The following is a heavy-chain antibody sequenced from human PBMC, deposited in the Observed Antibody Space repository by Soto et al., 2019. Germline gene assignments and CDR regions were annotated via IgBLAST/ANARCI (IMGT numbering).Heavy chain of an antibody. CDR2: IHHSGSI. V-gene: IGHV4-30-4*08. CDR1: GGSISSDYYH. CDR3: AREEDGGDSLDV. J-gene: IGHJ6*02. D-gene: IGHD2-21*02. Sequence: QVQLQQSGPGLVKPSQTLSLTCTVSGGSISSDYYHWTWIRQSPGKGLEWIGYIHHSGSILYNPSWKSRVTVSVDTSKTQFSLHLSSVTAADTAVYFCAREEDGGDSLDVWGQGTTVTVS.